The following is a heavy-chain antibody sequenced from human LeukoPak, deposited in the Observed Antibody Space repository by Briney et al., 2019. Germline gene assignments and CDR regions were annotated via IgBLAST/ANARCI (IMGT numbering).Heavy chain of an antibody. V-gene: IGHV3-30*04. CDR2: ISYDGSNK. CDR3: AKDPQGSGWFAFDY. CDR1: GFTFNTYT. J-gene: IGHJ4*02. D-gene: IGHD6-19*01. Sequence: PGGSLRLSCAASGFTFNTYTMHWVRQAPGKGLEWVAVISYDGSNKYYADSVKGRFTISRDNSKNTLYLQMNSLRAEDTAVYYCAKDPQGSGWFAFDYWGQGTLVTVSS.